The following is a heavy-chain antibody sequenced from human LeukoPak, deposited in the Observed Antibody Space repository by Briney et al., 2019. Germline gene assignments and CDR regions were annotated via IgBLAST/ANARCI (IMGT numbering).Heavy chain of an antibody. CDR3: AVGNHYDFWSGYSFDY. V-gene: IGHV3-53*01. CDR1: GFTVSSNY. D-gene: IGHD3-3*01. CDR2: IYSGGST. J-gene: IGHJ4*02. Sequence: PGGSLRLSCAASGFTVSSNYMSWVRQAPGKGLEWVSVIYSGGSTYYADSVKGRFTISRDNSKNTLFLQMNSLRAEDTAVYYCAVGNHYDFWSGYSFDYWGRGTLVTVSS.